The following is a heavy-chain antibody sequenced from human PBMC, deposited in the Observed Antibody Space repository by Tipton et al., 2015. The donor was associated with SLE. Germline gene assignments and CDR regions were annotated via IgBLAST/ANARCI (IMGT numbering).Heavy chain of an antibody. V-gene: IGHV4-31*03. CDR1: GGSISSGGYY. J-gene: IGHJ5*02. Sequence: TLSLTCTVSGGSISSGGYYWSWIRQHPGKGLEWIGYIYYSGSTYYNPSLKSRVTISVDTSKNQFSLRLRSVTAADTAVYYCARARYYDFWSGYYNWFDPWGQGTLVTVSS. CDR2: IYYSGST. D-gene: IGHD3-3*01. CDR3: ARARYYDFWSGYYNWFDP.